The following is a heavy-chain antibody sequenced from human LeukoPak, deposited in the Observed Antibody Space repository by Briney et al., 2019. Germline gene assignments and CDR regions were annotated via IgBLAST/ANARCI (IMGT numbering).Heavy chain of an antibody. Sequence: PSETLSLTCTVSGGSISSYYWSWIRQPPGKGLEWIGYIYYSGSTNYNPSLKSRVTISVDTSKNQFSLKLSSVTAADTAVYYCARGYSSGWYSIWFDPWGQGTLVTVSS. D-gene: IGHD6-19*01. V-gene: IGHV4-59*01. CDR2: IYYSGST. CDR3: ARGYSSGWYSIWFDP. CDR1: GGSISSYY. J-gene: IGHJ5*02.